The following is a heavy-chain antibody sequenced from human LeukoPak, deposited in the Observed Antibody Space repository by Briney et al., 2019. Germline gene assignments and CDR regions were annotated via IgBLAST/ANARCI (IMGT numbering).Heavy chain of an antibody. V-gene: IGHV3-20*04. CDR1: GFTFDDYG. D-gene: IGHD5-12*01. J-gene: IGHJ4*02. CDR3: ARERGYSGQWEFDY. Sequence: GGSLRLSCAASGFTFDDYGMSWVRQAPGKGLEWVSGINWSGGSTGYADSVKDRFTISRDNVKSSLYLQMNSLRAEDTALYYCARERGYSGQWEFDYWGQGTLVTVSS. CDR2: INWSGGST.